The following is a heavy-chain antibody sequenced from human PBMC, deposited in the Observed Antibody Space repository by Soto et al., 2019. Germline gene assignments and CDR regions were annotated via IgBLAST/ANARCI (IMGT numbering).Heavy chain of an antibody. V-gene: IGHV3-7*01. J-gene: IGHJ6*02. Sequence: VGSLRLSCAATGFMFGTYWMSWVRQAPGKGLEWVANIKHDGNEKYYADSVKGRFTVSRDNVKNFLHLQMSSLRGDDTGVYFCVRATLSWGHYYFRGLDVWGQGTKVT. CDR1: GFMFGTYW. D-gene: IGHD3-22*01. CDR2: IKHDGNEK. CDR3: VRATLSWGHYYFRGLDV.